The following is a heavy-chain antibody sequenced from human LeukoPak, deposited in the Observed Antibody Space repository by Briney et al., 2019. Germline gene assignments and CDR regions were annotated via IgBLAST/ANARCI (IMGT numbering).Heavy chain of an antibody. V-gene: IGHV1-8*01. CDR3: ARGRGPGRGVNYYGMDV. CDR2: MNPNSGNT. Sequence: ASVKVSCKASGYTFTSYDINWVRQATGQGLEWVGWMNPNSGNTGYTQKFQGRVTMTRNTSTSTAYMELSSLRSEDTAVYYCARGRGPGRGVNYYGMDVWGQGTTVTVSS. J-gene: IGHJ6*02. D-gene: IGHD3-10*01. CDR1: GYTFTSYD.